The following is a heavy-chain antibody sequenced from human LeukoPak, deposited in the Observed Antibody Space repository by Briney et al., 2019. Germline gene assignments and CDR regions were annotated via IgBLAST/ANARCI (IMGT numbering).Heavy chain of an antibody. CDR3: ARVREEGDYSSSSPYYYYMDV. CDR1: GFTFSSYW. Sequence: PGGSLRLSCAASGFTFSSYWMHWVRQAPGKGLVWVSRINTDGSSTSYADSVKGRFTISRDNAKNTLYLQMNSLRAEDTAVYYCARVREEGDYSSSSPYYYYMDVWGKGTTVTVSS. D-gene: IGHD6-6*01. J-gene: IGHJ6*03. CDR2: INTDGSST. V-gene: IGHV3-74*01.